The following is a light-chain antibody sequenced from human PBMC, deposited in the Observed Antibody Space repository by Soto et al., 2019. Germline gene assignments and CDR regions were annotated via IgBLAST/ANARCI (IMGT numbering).Light chain of an antibody. J-gene: IGLJ2*01. CDR2: LNSDGSH. CDR1: SGHSSYA. CDR3: QTWGTGIRV. V-gene: IGLV4-69*01. Sequence: QLVLTQSPSASASLGASVKLTCTLSSGHSSYAIAWHQQQPEKGPRYLMKLNSDGSHSKGDGIPDRFSGSSSGAERYLTISGLPSVDEADYYCQTWGTGIRVFGGGTKLTVL.